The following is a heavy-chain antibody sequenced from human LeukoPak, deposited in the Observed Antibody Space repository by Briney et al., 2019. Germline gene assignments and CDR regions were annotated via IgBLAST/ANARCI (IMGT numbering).Heavy chain of an antibody. Sequence: GGSLRLSCAASGFTFDDYAMHWVRQVPGKGLEWVPGISWSSGSTGYVDSVKGRFTISRDNAKNALYLQMSSLRPEDTALYYCAKDRDYGGDADPAVFDLWGQGTMVTVSS. D-gene: IGHD4-23*01. CDR2: ISWSSGST. V-gene: IGHV3-9*01. CDR3: AKDRDYGGDADPAVFDL. J-gene: IGHJ3*01. CDR1: GFTFDDYA.